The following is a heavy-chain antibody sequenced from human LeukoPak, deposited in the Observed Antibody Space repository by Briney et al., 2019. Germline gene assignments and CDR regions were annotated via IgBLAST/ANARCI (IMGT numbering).Heavy chain of an antibody. CDR1: GFTFSSYS. J-gene: IGHJ4*02. Sequence: GGSLRLSCAASGFTFSSYSMNWVRQAPGKGLVWVSRINSDGSSTSYADSVKGRFTISRDNAKNTLYLQMNSLRAEDTAVYYCAREYDSSGYSDFDYGGQGTLVTVSS. CDR2: INSDGSST. V-gene: IGHV3-74*01. CDR3: AREYDSSGYSDFDY. D-gene: IGHD3-22*01.